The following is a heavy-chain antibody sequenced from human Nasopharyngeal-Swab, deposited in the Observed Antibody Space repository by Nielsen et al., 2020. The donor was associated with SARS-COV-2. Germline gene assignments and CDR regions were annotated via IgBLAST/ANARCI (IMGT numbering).Heavy chain of an antibody. CDR2: ISYDGSNK. J-gene: IGHJ4*02. D-gene: IGHD3-22*01. Sequence: WIRQPPGKGLEWVAVISYDGSNKYYADSVKGRFTISRDNSKNTLYLQMNSLRAEDTAVYYCAKDPRPTYDSSGYGFDYWGQGTLVTVSS. V-gene: IGHV3-30*18. CDR3: AKDPRPTYDSSGYGFDY.